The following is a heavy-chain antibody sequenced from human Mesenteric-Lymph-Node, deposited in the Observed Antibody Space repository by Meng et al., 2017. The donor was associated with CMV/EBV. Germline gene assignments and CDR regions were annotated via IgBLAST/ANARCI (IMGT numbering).Heavy chain of an antibody. Sequence: SETLSLTCTVSGGSISSSNYYWGWIRQPPGKGLEWIGTINHSGSTNYNPSLKSRVTISVDTSKNQFSLKLSSVTAADTAVYYCARGPSSTSSLDYWGQGTLVTVSS. CDR1: GGSISSSNYY. J-gene: IGHJ4*02. CDR2: INHSGST. V-gene: IGHV4-39*07. D-gene: IGHD2-2*01. CDR3: ARGPSSTSSLDY.